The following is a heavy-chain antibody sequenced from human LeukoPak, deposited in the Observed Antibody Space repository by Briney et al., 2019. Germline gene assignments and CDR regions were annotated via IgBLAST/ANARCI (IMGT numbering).Heavy chain of an antibody. CDR1: GYTFTGYY. Sequence: ASVKVSCKASGYTFTGYYMHWVRQAPGQGLEWMGRISPNSGGTNYAQKFQGRVTMTRDTSISKAYMELSRLRSDDTAVYYCARGIAAAGTPNGGYWGQGTLVTVSS. J-gene: IGHJ4*02. CDR2: ISPNSGGT. CDR3: ARGIAAAGTPNGGY. D-gene: IGHD6-13*01. V-gene: IGHV1-2*06.